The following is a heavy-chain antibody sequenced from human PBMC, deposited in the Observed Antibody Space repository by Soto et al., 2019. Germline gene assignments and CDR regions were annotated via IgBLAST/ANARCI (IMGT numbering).Heavy chain of an antibody. Sequence: SGPTLVNPTQTLTLTCTFSGFSLSTSGMCVSWIRQPPGKALEWLALIDWDDDKYYSTSLKTRLTISKDTSKNQVVLTMTNMDPVDTATYYCARAYSSSWYVGWFDPWGQGTLVTVPQ. CDR2: IDWDDDK. J-gene: IGHJ5*02. V-gene: IGHV2-70*01. D-gene: IGHD6-13*01. CDR1: GFSLSTSGMC. CDR3: ARAYSSSWYVGWFDP.